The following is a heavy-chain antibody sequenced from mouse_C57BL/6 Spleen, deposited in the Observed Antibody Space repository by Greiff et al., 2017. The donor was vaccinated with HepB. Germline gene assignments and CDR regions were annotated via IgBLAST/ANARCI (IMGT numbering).Heavy chain of an antibody. CDR2: IYPGSGST. V-gene: IGHV1-55*01. Sequence: VQLQQSGAELVKPGASVKMSCKASGYTFTSYWITWVKQRPGQGLEWIGDIYPGSGSTSYNEKFKSKATLTVDTSSSTAYMQLSSLTSEDSAVYYCARTRGYFDYWGQGTTLTVSS. CDR1: GYTFTSYW. J-gene: IGHJ2*01. CDR3: ARTRGYFDY.